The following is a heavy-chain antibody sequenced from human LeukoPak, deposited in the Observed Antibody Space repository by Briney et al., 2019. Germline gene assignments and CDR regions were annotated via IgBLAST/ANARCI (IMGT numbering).Heavy chain of an antibody. CDR2: ISAYNGNT. J-gene: IGHJ4*02. V-gene: IGHV1-18*04. D-gene: IGHD3-22*01. CDR1: GYTFTGYY. Sequence: GASVKVSCKASGYTFTGYYMHWVRQAPGQGLEWMGWISAYNGNTNYAQKPQGRVTMTTDTSTSTGYMELRSLRSDDTAVYYCARDYYDSSGYPPAVDYWGQGTLVTVSS. CDR3: ARDYYDSSGYPPAVDY.